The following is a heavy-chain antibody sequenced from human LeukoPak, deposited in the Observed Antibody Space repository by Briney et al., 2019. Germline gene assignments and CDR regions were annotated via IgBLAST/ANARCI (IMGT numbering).Heavy chain of an antibody. CDR3: AKARIVGATNYGMDV. CDR2: ISGSGGST. Sequence: GGSLRLSCAASGFTFSTYAMSWVRQAPGKGLEWVSAISGSGGSTYYADSVKGRFTISRDNSKNTLYLQMNSLRAEDTAVYYCAKARIVGATNYGMDVWGQGTTVTVSS. D-gene: IGHD1-26*01. J-gene: IGHJ6*02. CDR1: GFTFSTYA. V-gene: IGHV3-23*01.